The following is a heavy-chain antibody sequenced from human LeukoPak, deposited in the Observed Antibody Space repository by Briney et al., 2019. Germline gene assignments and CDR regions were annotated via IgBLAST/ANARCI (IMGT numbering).Heavy chain of an antibody. D-gene: IGHD2-15*01. J-gene: IGHJ5*02. V-gene: IGHV3-53*01. CDR1: GFTVSSNY. CDR2: IYSGGSA. CDR3: ARVVSCSGGSCYSGWFDP. Sequence: GGSLRLPCAASGFTVSSNYMSWVRQAPGKGLEWVSVIYSGGSAYYADPVKGRFTISRDNSKNTLYLQMTSLRAEDTAVYYCARVVSCSGGSCYSGWFDPWGEGTLVTVSS.